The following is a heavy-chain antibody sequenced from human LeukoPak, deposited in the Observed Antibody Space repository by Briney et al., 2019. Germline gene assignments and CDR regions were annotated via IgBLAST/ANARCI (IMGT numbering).Heavy chain of an antibody. CDR3: ASPFGYYDILTGPVDY. CDR2: ISGSGGST. J-gene: IGHJ4*02. CDR1: GFTFSSYA. Sequence: GGSLRLSCAASGFTFSSYAMSWVRQAPGKGLEWVSAISGSGGSTYYADSVKGRFTISRDNSKNTLYLQMNSLRAEDTAVYYCASPFGYYDILTGPVDYWGQGTLVTVSS. V-gene: IGHV3-23*01. D-gene: IGHD3-9*01.